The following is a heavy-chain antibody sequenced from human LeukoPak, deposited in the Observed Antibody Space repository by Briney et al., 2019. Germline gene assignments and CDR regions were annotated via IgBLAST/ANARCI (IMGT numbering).Heavy chain of an antibody. CDR2: ISSRSAYI. J-gene: IGHJ3*01. Sequence: GGSLRLSCAASGFTFTDFSMNWLRQAPGKGLEWVSSISSRSAYIYYADSVKGRFTISRDNAKNSLYLQMNSLRAEDTAVYYCARRDYEDSFELWGQEPLVSVSS. V-gene: IGHV3-21*01. CDR1: GFTFTDFS. CDR3: ARRDYEDSFEL. D-gene: IGHD4-17*01.